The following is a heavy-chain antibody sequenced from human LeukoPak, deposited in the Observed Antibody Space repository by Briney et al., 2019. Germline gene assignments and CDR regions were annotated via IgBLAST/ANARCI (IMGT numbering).Heavy chain of an antibody. Sequence: SETLSLTCTVSGGSISSGDYYWSWIRQPPGKGLEWIGYIYYSGSTYYNPSLKSRVTISVDTSKNQFSLKLSSVTAADTAVYFCAGDYGDYYFDYWGQGTLVTVSS. J-gene: IGHJ4*02. D-gene: IGHD4-17*01. V-gene: IGHV4-30-4*08. CDR3: AGDYGDYYFDY. CDR2: IYYSGST. CDR1: GGSISSGDYY.